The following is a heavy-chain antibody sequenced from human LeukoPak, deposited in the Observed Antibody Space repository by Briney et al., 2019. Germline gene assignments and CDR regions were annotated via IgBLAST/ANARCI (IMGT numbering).Heavy chain of an antibody. D-gene: IGHD3-10*01. CDR2: IYHSGST. J-gene: IGHJ3*02. V-gene: IGHV4-4*02. Sequence: SSETLSLTCAVSGGSISSSNWWSWVRQPPGKGLEWIGEIYHSGSTNYNPSLKSRVTISVDKSKNQFSLKLSSVTAADTAVYYCARDRVRGVIITTDAFDIWGQGTMVTVSS. CDR3: ARDRVRGVIITTDAFDI. CDR1: GGSISSSNW.